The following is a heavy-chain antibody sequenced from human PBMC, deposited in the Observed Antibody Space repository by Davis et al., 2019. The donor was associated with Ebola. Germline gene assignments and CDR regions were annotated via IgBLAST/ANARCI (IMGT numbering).Heavy chain of an antibody. J-gene: IGHJ4*02. CDR2: ISGSGGST. CDR3: AKDALWFGELLPSYFDY. D-gene: IGHD3-10*01. CDR1: GFTFSSYA. Sequence: GESLKISCAASGFTFSSYAMSWVRQAPGKGLEWVSAISGSGGSTYYADSVKGRFTISRDNSKNTLYLQMNSLRAEDTAVYYCAKDALWFGELLPSYFDYWGQGTLVTVSS. V-gene: IGHV3-23*01.